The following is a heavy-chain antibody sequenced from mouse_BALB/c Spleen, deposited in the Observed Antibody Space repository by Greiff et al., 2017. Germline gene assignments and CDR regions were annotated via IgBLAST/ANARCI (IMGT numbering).Heavy chain of an antibody. CDR2: INPSTGYT. CDR1: GYTFTSYW. J-gene: IGHJ4*01. D-gene: IGHD2-3*01. V-gene: IGHV1-7*01. CDR3: ARPFYDGYPPYAMDY. Sequence: VQLQQSGAELAKPGASVKMSCKASGYTFTSYWMHWVKQRPGQGLEWIGYINPSTGYTEYNQKFKDKATLTADKSSSTAYMQLSSLTSEDSAVYYCARPFYDGYPPYAMDYWGQGTSVTVSS.